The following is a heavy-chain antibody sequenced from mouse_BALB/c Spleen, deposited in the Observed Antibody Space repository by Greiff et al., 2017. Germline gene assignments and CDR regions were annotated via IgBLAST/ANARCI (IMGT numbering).Heavy chain of an antibody. V-gene: IGHV1S29*02. J-gene: IGHJ3*01. CDR3: SRDYGSSHWFAY. D-gene: IGHD1-1*01. CDR2: IYPYNSGT. Sequence: EVKLQESGPELVKPGASVKISCKASGYTFTGYNMHWVKQSPGKSLEWIGYIYPYNSGTGYNQKFKSKATLTVDNSSSTAYMELRSLTSEDSAVYYCSRDYGSSHWFAYWGQGTLVTVSA. CDR1: GYTFTGYN.